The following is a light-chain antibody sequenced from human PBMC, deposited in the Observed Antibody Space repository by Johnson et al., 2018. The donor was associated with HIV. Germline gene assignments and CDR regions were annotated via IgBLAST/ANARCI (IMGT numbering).Light chain of an antibody. J-gene: IGLJ1*01. CDR1: TYNIGNNY. CDR2: ENN. CDR3: GTWDSSLSAA. Sequence: QSVLTQPPSVSAAPGQKVTISCSGSTYNIGNNYVSWYQQLPGTAPKLLIYENNKRPSGIPDRFSGSKSGTSATLGITGLQTGDEADYYCGTWDSSLSAAFGTGTKFTVL. V-gene: IGLV1-51*02.